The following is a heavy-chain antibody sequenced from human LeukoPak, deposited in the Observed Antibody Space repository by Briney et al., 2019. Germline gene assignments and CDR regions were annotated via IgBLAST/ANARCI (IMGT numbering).Heavy chain of an antibody. CDR2: ISSSSYI. J-gene: IGHJ3*02. V-gene: IGHV3-21*01. CDR1: GFTFSSHS. Sequence: GGSLRLSCVASGFTFSSHSMNWVRQAPGKGLEWVSCISSSSYIYYADSVKGRFTISRDNSKNTLYLQMNSLRAEDTAVYYCARDQRVVIGNNAFDIWGQGTMVTVSS. D-gene: IGHD3-3*01. CDR3: ARDQRVVIGNNAFDI.